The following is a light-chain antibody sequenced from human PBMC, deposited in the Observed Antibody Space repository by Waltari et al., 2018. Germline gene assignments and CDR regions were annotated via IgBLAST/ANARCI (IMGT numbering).Light chain of an antibody. CDR3: QVRHSCVL. CDR1: SIGSKR. CDR2: ADS. Sequence: SYELSQPRSVSVSPGPTARIACGVDSIGSKRVQWFQQKPPQGPILVIYADSQRPSGIPERFSGSNTGNSATLTISGVEAGDEADYSCQVRHSCVLFGGGTRLTVL. J-gene: IGLJ2*01. V-gene: IGLV3-21*02.